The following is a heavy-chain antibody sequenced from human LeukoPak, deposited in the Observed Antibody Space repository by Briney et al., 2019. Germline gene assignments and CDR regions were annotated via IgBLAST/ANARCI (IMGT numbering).Heavy chain of an antibody. CDR2: IYSGATT. V-gene: IGHV3-53*01. D-gene: IGHD3-3*02. J-gene: IGHJ2*01. CDR1: GFTFNDFA. Sequence: PGGSLRLSCAASGFTFNDFAMTWVRQAPGKGLEWVSIIYSGATTYYADSVKGRFTISRDTSKNTVSLQMNSLRADDTAVYFCARVGDHFHWNLDLWGRGTLVTVSS. CDR3: ARVGDHFHWNLDL.